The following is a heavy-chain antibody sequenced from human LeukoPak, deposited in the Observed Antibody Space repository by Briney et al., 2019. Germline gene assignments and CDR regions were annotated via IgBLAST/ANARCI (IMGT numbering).Heavy chain of an antibody. Sequence: GGSLRLSCAASGFTFSSYWMHWVRQAPGKGLVWVSRINSDGSSTSYADSVKGRFTISRDNAKNTLYLQMNSLRAEDTAVYYCARVDYGGNDYYYYYYMDVWGKGTTVTISS. V-gene: IGHV3-74*01. CDR2: INSDGSST. CDR1: GFTFSSYW. D-gene: IGHD4-23*01. J-gene: IGHJ6*03. CDR3: ARVDYGGNDYYYYYYMDV.